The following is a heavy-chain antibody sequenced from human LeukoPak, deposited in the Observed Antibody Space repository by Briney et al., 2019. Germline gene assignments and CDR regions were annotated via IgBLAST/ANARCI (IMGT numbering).Heavy chain of an antibody. CDR1: GFTFSNYA. CDR2: ISGSGGST. J-gene: IGHJ4*02. CDR3: AKQVVVVPAPLDY. Sequence: PPGGSLRLSCAASGFTFSNYAMSWVRQAPGKGLEWVSAISGSGGSTYYADSVKGRFTISRDNSKNTLYLQMNSLRAEDTAVYYCAKQVVVVPAPLDYWGQGTLVTVSS. V-gene: IGHV3-23*01. D-gene: IGHD2-2*01.